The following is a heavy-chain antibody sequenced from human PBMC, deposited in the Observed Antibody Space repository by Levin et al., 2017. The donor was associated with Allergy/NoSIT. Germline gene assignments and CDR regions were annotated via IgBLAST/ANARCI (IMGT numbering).Heavy chain of an antibody. Sequence: ESLKISCTVSGGSISSYYWSWIRQPPGKGLEWIGYIYYSGSTNYNPSLKSRVTISVDTSKNQFSLKLSSVTAADTAVYYCARGEGFDPWGQGTLVTVSS. CDR3: ARGEGFDP. CDR1: GGSISSYY. D-gene: IGHD1-26*01. CDR2: IYYSGST. J-gene: IGHJ5*02. V-gene: IGHV4-59*01.